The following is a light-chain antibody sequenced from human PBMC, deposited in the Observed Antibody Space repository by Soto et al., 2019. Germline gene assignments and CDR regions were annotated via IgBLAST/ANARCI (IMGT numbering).Light chain of an antibody. CDR3: QQYSDFPYT. Sequence: EIVLTQSPGTLSLFPRERATLSCRASQPVSTRDLAWYQQKPGQAPRLLIYGASSRATGIPDRFSGSGSVTDFTLTINILEPEDFAVYYCQQYSDFPYTFGQGTKREVK. J-gene: IGKJ2*01. CDR1: QPVSTRD. V-gene: IGKV3-20*01. CDR2: GAS.